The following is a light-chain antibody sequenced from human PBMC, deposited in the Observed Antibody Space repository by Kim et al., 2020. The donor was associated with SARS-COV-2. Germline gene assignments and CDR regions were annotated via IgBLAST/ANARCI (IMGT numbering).Light chain of an antibody. CDR3: MQALQAPYT. J-gene: IGKJ2*01. CDR1: QSLLHSNGYNY. V-gene: IGKV2-28*01. Sequence: DIVMTQSPLSLPVTPGEPASISCRSSQSLLHSNGYNYLDWYLQKPGQSPQLLIYLGSNRASGVPDRFSGSGSGTDFTLKISRVGAEDVGVYYCMQALQAPYTFGQGTKLEI. CDR2: LGS.